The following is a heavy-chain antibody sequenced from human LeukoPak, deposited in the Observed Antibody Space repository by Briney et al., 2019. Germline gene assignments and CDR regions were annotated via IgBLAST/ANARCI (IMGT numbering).Heavy chain of an antibody. CDR2: VNHSGST. CDR3: ARGLDDTTILTLFDY. V-gene: IGHV4-34*01. CDR1: GGSFSGYY. D-gene: IGHD5-18*01. J-gene: IGHJ4*02. Sequence: PSETLSLTCAVYGGSFSGYYWSWIRQPPGRGLVWIGEVNHSGSTNYNPSLKSRVTISVDTSKNQFSLKLSSVTAADTALYYCARGLDDTTILTLFDYWGQGTLVTVSS.